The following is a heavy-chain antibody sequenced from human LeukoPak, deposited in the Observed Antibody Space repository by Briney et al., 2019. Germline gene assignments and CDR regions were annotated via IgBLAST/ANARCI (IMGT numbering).Heavy chain of an antibody. CDR3: ARGRRVVVAATGGWFDP. CDR1: GGSFSGYY. V-gene: IGHV4-34*01. D-gene: IGHD2-15*01. CDR2: INHSGST. J-gene: IGHJ5*02. Sequence: PSETLSLTCAVYGGSFSGYYWSWIRQPLGKGLEWIGEINHSGSTNYNPSLKSRVTISVDTSKNQFSLKLSSVTAADTAVYYCARGRRVVVAATGGWFDPWGQGTLVTVSS.